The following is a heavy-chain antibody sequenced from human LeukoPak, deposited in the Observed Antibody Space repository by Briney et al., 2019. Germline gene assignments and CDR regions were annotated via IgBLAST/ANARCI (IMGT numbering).Heavy chain of an antibody. CDR2: IYPSDSDT. Sequence: GGSLKISCKASGYSFTSYWIGWVRQMPGKGLEWMGIIYPSDSDTRYSPSFQGQVTISADKSIRIAYLQWSSLRASDTAMYYCARRSSSWHFDYWGQGTLVTVSS. J-gene: IGHJ4*02. D-gene: IGHD6-13*01. CDR1: GYSFTSYW. V-gene: IGHV5-51*01. CDR3: ARRSSSWHFDY.